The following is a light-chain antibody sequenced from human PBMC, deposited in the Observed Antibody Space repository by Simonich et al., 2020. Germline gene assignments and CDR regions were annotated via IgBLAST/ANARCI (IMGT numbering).Light chain of an antibody. Sequence: QSALTQPRSVSGSPGQSVTLSCTGTSSDVGGYNYVSWYQQHPGKAPKLMIYDCSKRPSGVPDRFSGSKSGNTASLTISGLQAEDEADYYCCSYAGSYTLVFGGGTKLTVL. CDR1: SSDVGGYNY. CDR3: CSYAGSYTLV. J-gene: IGLJ2*01. CDR2: DCS. V-gene: IGLV2-11*01.